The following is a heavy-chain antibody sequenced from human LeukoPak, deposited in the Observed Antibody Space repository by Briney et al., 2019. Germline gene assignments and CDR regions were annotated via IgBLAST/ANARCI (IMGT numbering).Heavy chain of an antibody. J-gene: IGHJ5*02. CDR1: GFTFNIYG. D-gene: IGHD1-1*01. Sequence: GGSLRLSCAASGFTFNIYGMSWVRQAPGKGLEWVSTISGGGENTHYADSAKGRFTVSRDNSKNTMYLQMNNLRGDDTALYYCTKDVGPGYDWFDPWGQGTQVTVSS. CDR2: ISGGGENT. V-gene: IGHV3-23*01. CDR3: TKDVGPGYDWFDP.